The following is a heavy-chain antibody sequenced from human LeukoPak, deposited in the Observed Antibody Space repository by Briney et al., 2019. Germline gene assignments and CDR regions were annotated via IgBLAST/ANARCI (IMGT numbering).Heavy chain of an antibody. CDR3: AKDIRSGGGNYWGVFDF. V-gene: IGHV3-9*03. CDR2: ISWNGDAI. CDR1: GFTFDDYA. Sequence: SLRLSCATSGFTFDDYAMHWVRQVPGKGLEWVSGISWNGDAIFYADSVKGRFTIFRDNAKNSLYLQMNRLRIEDMAFYYCAKDIRSGGGNYWGVFDFWGQGALVTVSS. J-gene: IGHJ4*02. D-gene: IGHD1-26*01.